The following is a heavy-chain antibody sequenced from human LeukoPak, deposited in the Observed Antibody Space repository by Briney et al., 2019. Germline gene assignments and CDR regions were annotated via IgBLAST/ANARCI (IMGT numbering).Heavy chain of an antibody. D-gene: IGHD3-3*01. J-gene: IGHJ3*02. V-gene: IGHV3-30*02. CDR3: ARDQSRLRFLEWLPSDAFDI. CDR1: GFTLRGYG. CDR2: IRYDGSDK. Sequence: GSLRLSCAASGFTLRGYGMHWVRQAPGKGLEWVAFIRYDGSDKSYADSVKGRFTISRDNSENTLYLQINSLRVEDTAVYYCARDQSRLRFLEWLPSDAFDIWGQGTMVTVSS.